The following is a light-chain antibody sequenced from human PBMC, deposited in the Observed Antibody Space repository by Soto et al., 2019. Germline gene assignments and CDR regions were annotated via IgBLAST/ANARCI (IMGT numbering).Light chain of an antibody. V-gene: IGKV1-39*01. CDR3: QQGSFTLT. CDR2: GAS. J-gene: IGKJ4*01. Sequence: DIQMTQSPSSLSASVGDRVNITCRASQSISTYLNWYQQKLGKAPKLLISGASSLQGGVPSRFSGSGSGTDFTLTISSLQPEDFATYYCQQGSFTLTFGGGTKVDIK. CDR1: QSISTY.